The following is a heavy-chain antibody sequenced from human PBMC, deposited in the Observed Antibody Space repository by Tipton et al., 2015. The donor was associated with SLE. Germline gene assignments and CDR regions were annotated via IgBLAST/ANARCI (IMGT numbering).Heavy chain of an antibody. Sequence: TLSLTCTISCVSISSHYWRWIRRPPGKALEWIAYINYSGSTNYNPSLKSRVTMSVDTSKNQFSLKLSSVTAADTAVYYCARRRGSSGYEDYFDYWGQGTLVTVSS. CDR1: CVSISSHY. D-gene: IGHD6-13*01. V-gene: IGHV4-59*11. J-gene: IGHJ4*02. CDR3: ARRRGSSGYEDYFDY. CDR2: INYSGST.